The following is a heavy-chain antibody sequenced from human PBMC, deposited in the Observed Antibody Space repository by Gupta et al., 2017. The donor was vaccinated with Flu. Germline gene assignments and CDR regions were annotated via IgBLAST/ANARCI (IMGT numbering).Heavy chain of an antibody. Sequence: EWVSAVSGSGGSTYYADSVKGRFTISRDNSKNTLYLQMNSLRAEDTAVYYCAKPHGLATTGPYYYYYYGMDVWGQGTTVTVSS. CDR3: AKPHGLATTGPYYYYYYGMDV. D-gene: IGHD5-12*01. CDR2: VSGSGGST. V-gene: IGHV3-23*01. J-gene: IGHJ6*02.